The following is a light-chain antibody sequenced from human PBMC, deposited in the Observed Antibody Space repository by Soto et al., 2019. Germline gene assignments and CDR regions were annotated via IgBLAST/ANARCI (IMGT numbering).Light chain of an antibody. CDR3: QQYYVYPKT. Sequence: DIQMTQSPSTLSASVGDRVTITCRASQSINIWLAWFQQKPGKAPKLLIYKTSTLESGFPSRFSGSASGTEFSLTISSLQPDDFATYYCQQYYVYPKTFGQGTKVEVK. J-gene: IGKJ1*01. CDR1: QSINIW. CDR2: KTS. V-gene: IGKV1-5*03.